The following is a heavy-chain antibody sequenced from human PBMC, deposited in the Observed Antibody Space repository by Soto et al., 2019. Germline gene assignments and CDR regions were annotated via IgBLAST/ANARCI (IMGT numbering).Heavy chain of an antibody. V-gene: IGHV4-30-4*01. J-gene: IGHJ4*02. CDR3: ARVQNPYYYGSGSYSFDF. CDR1: GGSISNDNYY. D-gene: IGHD3-10*01. Sequence: QVQLQESGPGLVKPSQTLSLTCTVSGGSISNDNYYWTWIRQPPGKGLEWIEYIHYSGSTSYNPSLQSRVTISVDTSKNQFSLKLSSVTAADRAVYYCARVQNPYYYGSGSYSFDFWGQGTLVTVSS. CDR2: IHYSGST.